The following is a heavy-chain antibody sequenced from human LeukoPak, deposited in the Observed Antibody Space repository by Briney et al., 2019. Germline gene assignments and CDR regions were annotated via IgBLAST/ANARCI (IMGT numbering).Heavy chain of an antibody. J-gene: IGHJ3*02. Sequence: GGSLRLSCAASGFTFSSYTMNWVREAPGKGLEWVSKISSSSSTIYYADSVKGRFTISRDNAKNSLYLQMNSLRAEDTAVYYCARDSPQALAILHAFDIWGHGTMVTVSS. D-gene: IGHD5-12*01. CDR3: ARDSPQALAILHAFDI. V-gene: IGHV3-48*01. CDR1: GFTFSSYT. CDR2: ISSSSSTI.